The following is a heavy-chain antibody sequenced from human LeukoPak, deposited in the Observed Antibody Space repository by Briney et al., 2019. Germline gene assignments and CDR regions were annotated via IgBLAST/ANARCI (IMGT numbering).Heavy chain of an antibody. Sequence: ASVKVSCKASGYTFTSYGISWVRQAPGQGLEWMGWISAYNGNTNYAQKLQGRITMTTDTSASTAYMELRSLRSDDTAVYYCARFSGVLVPDDYWGQGTLVTVSS. CDR1: GYTFTSYG. CDR2: ISAYNGNT. J-gene: IGHJ4*02. V-gene: IGHV1-18*01. D-gene: IGHD2-8*02. CDR3: ARFSGVLVPDDY.